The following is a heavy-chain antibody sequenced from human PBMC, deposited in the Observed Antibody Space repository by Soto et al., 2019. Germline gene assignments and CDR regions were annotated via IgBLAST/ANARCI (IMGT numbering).Heavy chain of an antibody. CDR3: ASSLSHQWLDH. Sequence: PGGSLRLSCAASGFTFSSYGMHWVRQAPGKGLEWVAVISYDGSNKYYADSVKGRFTISRDNSKNSLYLQMNSLRAEDTAVYYCASSLSHQWLDHWGQGTLVTVSS. J-gene: IGHJ4*02. CDR2: ISYDGSNK. CDR1: GFTFSSYG. V-gene: IGHV3-30*03. D-gene: IGHD6-19*01.